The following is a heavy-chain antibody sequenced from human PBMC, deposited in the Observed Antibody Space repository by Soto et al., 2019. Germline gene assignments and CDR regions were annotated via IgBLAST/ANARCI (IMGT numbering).Heavy chain of an antibody. V-gene: IGHV3-23*01. CDR2: LSGSGDST. CDR3: AKDSPILTV. J-gene: IGHJ6*02. CDR1: GLTFSIYG. D-gene: IGHD2-15*01. Sequence: PGGSLRLSCAASGLTFSIYGMSWARQAPGKGLEWVSALSGSGDSTYYADSVKGRFTISRDNSKNTLYLQMNSLRAEDAAVYYCAKDSPILTVWGQGTTVTVSS.